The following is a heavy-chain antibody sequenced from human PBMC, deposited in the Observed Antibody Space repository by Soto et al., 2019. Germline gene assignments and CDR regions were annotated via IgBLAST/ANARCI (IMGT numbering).Heavy chain of an antibody. D-gene: IGHD3-10*01. J-gene: IGHJ4*02. V-gene: IGHV1-18*01. CDR2: ISVHDGKT. CDR1: GYTFNSYG. CDR3: VRDPGGWGGWFAFEY. Sequence: VQLVQSEAEVKKPGASVKLSCKASGYTFNSYGISWVRQAPGQGLEWMGWISVHDGKTDYAKKDEGRVTITADRSTTTAYLALGSLNSDDPAVYYCVRDPGGWGGWFAFEYWGQGTLV.